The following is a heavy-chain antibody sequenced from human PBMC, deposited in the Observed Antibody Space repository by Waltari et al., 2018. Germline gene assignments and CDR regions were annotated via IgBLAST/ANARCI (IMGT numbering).Heavy chain of an antibody. V-gene: IGHV3-48*03. Sequence: LEWVSYISSSGSAIYYADSVMGRFTISRDNAKNSLYLRMNSLRAEDTAVYYCARTLYSGYDRPFDYWGQGTLVTVSS. J-gene: IGHJ4*02. CDR2: ISSSGSAI. D-gene: IGHD5-12*01. CDR3: ARTLYSGYDRPFDY.